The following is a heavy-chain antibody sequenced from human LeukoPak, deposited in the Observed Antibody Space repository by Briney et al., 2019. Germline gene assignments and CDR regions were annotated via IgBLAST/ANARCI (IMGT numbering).Heavy chain of an antibody. CDR2: INRNPNSGGT. J-gene: IGHJ4*02. V-gene: IGHV1-2*02. CDR3: ARGSYGYD. Sequence: ASVTVSCKASGYTFTDYYLHWVRQAPGQGLEWVGWINRNPNSGGTSYAQKFQGRVTMTRDTSINTAYMELSGLRSDDTAVYFCARGSYGYDWGQGTLVTVSS. D-gene: IGHD1-26*01. CDR1: GYTFTDYY.